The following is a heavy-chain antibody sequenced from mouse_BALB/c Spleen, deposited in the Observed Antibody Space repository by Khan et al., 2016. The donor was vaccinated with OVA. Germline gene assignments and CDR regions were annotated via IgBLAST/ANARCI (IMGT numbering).Heavy chain of an antibody. CDR1: GDSITSGY. CDR2: MIYTGHT. CDR3: ARSTYRYAFAY. D-gene: IGHD2-14*01. J-gene: IGHJ3*01. V-gene: IGHV3-8*02. Sequence: EVKLLESGPSLVKPSQTLSLTCSVTGDSITSGYWSWIRKFPGNKLEYMGYMIYTGHTDYNPSLKSRIAITRHTSKNQYYLQLNSVTAEDTATYYCARSTYRYAFAYWGQGTLVTVSA.